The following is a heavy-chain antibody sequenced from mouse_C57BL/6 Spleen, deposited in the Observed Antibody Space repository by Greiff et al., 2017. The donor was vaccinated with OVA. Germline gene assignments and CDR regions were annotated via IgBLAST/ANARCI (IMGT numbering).Heavy chain of an antibody. V-gene: IGHV1-52*01. CDR1: GYTFTSYW. Sequence: QVQLQQPGAELVRPGSSVKLSCQASGYTFTSYWMHWVKQRPIQGLEWIGNIDPSDSETHYNQKFKDKATLTVDKSSSTAYMQLSSLTSEDSAVYYCARSGYDYDWYFDVWGTGTTVTVSS. CDR3: ARSGYDYDWYFDV. D-gene: IGHD2-4*01. J-gene: IGHJ1*03. CDR2: IDPSDSET.